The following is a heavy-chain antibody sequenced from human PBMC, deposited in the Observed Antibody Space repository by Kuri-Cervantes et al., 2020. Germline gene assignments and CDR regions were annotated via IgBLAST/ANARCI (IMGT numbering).Heavy chain of an antibody. J-gene: IGHJ6*03. CDR2: IYPGDSDT. Sequence: GGSRRLSCKGSGYSFTSYWVGWVRQMPGKGLEWMGIIYPGDSDTRYSPSFQGQVTISAAKSISTAYLQWSSLKASDTAMYYCARHRGRDYYYMDVWGKGTTVTVSS. CDR1: GYSFTSYW. V-gene: IGHV5-51*01. D-gene: IGHD3-10*01. CDR3: ARHRGRDYYYMDV.